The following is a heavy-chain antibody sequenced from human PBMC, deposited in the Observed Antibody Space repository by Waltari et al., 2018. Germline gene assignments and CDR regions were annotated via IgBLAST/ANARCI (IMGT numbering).Heavy chain of an antibody. CDR1: GFTVSSNY. CDR2: IYSGGST. Sequence: EVQLVESGGGLVQPGGSLRLSCAASGFTVSSNYMSWVRQAPGKGLEGCSVIYSGGSTYYADSVKGRFTISRDNSKNTLYLQMNSLRAEDTAVYYCARTIAVAGVFDYWGQGTLVTVSS. CDR3: ARTIAVAGVFDY. D-gene: IGHD6-19*01. V-gene: IGHV3-66*02. J-gene: IGHJ4*02.